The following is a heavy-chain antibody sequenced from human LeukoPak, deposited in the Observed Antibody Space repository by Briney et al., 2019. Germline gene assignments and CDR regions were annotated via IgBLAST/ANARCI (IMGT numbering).Heavy chain of an antibody. V-gene: IGHV3-30*14. CDR2: ISFDGTDQ. CDR1: GFTFGTYS. D-gene: IGHD6-19*01. J-gene: IGHJ6*03. Sequence: GGSLRLSCAAYGFTFGTYSLHWVRQAPGRGLEWVALISFDGTDQYYANSVKGRFTISRDNSKNTLYLQMGSLRAEDMAVYYCARDVAVAGLYYYYYYMDVWGKGTTVTVSS. CDR3: ARDVAVAGLYYYYYYMDV.